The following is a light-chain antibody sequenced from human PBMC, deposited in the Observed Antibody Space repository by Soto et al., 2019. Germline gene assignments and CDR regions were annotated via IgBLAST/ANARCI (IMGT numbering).Light chain of an antibody. CDR3: KQRNTWPPVT. J-gene: IGKJ1*01. CDR2: GPF. Sequence: EIVLTQSPGTLSLYPGERARLXCRASPSIPNDVAWYQQTPGKAPRLLISGPFNRATGIPARLSGSGSGEDFTLTISSLEPEEFAIYYCKQRNTWPPVTFGQGTKVDIK. CDR1: PSIPND. V-gene: IGKV3-11*01.